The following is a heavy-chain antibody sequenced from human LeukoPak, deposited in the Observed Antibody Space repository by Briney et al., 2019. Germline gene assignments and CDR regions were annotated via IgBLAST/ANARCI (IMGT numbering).Heavy chain of an antibody. V-gene: IGHV3-23*01. J-gene: IGHJ4*02. D-gene: IGHD3-22*01. CDR3: AAYDSSGYYYLRV. CDR2: ISGSGGST. Sequence: GGSLRLSCAASGFTFSSYAMSWVRQAPGKGLEWVSAISGSGGSTYYADSVKGWFTISRDNSKNTLYLQMNSLRAEDTAVYYCAAYDSSGYYYLRVWGRGTLVTVSS. CDR1: GFTFSSYA.